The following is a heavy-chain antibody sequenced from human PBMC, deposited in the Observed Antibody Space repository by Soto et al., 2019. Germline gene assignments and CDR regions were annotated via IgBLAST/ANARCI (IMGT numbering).Heavy chain of an antibody. J-gene: IGHJ6*02. V-gene: IGHV1-69*13. Sequence: SVKVSCKATGGTFSSYAISWVRQAPGQGLEWMGGIIPIFGTVIYAKKFQGRVTITADESTSTVYMELSSLRSVDTAVYYCARESSTRGNYGMDVWGQGTTVTVSS. CDR3: ARESSTRGNYGMDV. CDR1: GGTFSSYA. CDR2: IIPIFGTV. D-gene: IGHD2-2*01.